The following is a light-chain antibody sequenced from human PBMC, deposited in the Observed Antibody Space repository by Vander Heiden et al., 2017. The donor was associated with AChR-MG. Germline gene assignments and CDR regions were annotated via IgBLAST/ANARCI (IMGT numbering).Light chain of an antibody. V-gene: IGKV3-15*01. Sequence: ELLMTQSPATLSLSPGERATLSCRASQSVSSYLAWYQQKPGQAPRLLIYGASTRATGIPARFSGSGSGTEFTLTISSLQSEDFAVYYCQQYNNWPRTFGRGTKVDIK. CDR2: GAS. CDR1: QSVSSY. CDR3: QQYNNWPRT. J-gene: IGKJ3*01.